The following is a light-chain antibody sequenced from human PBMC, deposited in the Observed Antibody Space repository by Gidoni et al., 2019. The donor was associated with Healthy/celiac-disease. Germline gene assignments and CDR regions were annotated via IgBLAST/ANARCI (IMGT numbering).Light chain of an antibody. CDR1: SSNIGAGYA. J-gene: IGLJ2*01. CDR3: QSYDSSLSGVV. Sequence: QSVLTQPPSVSGAPGQRVTISCTGSSSNIGAGYAVHLYQQLPGTAPKLLIYGTSNRPSGVPDRFSGSKSGTSASLAITGLQAEDEADYYCQSYDSSLSGVVFGGGTKLTVL. CDR2: GTS. V-gene: IGLV1-40*01.